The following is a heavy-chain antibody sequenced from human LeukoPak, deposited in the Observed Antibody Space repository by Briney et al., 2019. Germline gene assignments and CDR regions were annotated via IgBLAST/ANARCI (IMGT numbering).Heavy chain of an antibody. CDR1: NGSISSSAYY. CDR2: VYFSGIT. V-gene: IGHV4-39*07. CDR3: ASDYYGSGSFSYFDY. D-gene: IGHD3-10*01. Sequence: PSETLSLTCTVSNGSISSSAYYWGWVRQSPGKGLQWIGSVYFSGITYYNESLKSRLTISVDKSNNQFSLKLSSVTAADTAVYYCASDYYGSGSFSYFDYWGQGTLVTVSS. J-gene: IGHJ4*02.